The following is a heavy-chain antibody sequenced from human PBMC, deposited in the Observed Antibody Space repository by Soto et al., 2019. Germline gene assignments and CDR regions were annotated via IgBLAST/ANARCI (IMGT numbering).Heavy chain of an antibody. J-gene: IGHJ6*02. CDR1: GGTFSSYA. CDR2: IIPIFGTA. V-gene: IGHV1-69*13. CDR3: ARVCYDILTGYFYYYGMDV. D-gene: IGHD3-9*01. Sequence: GASVKVSCKASGGTFSSYAISWVRQAPGQGLEWMGGIIPIFGTANYAQKFQGRVTITADESTSTAYMELSSLRSEDTAVYYCARVCYDILTGYFYYYGMDVWGQGTTVTVSS.